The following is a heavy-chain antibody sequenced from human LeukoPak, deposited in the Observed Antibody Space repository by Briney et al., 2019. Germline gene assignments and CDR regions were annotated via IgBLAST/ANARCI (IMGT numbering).Heavy chain of an antibody. Sequence: ASVKVSCKASGYTFIGYYMHWVRQAPGQGLEWMGWINPNSGGTNYAQKFQGRVTMTRDTSISTAYMELSRLRSDDTAVYYCARAAYSRREFDYWGQGTLVTVSS. J-gene: IGHJ4*02. CDR3: ARAAYSRREFDY. V-gene: IGHV1-2*02. D-gene: IGHD5-18*01. CDR1: GYTFIGYY. CDR2: INPNSGGT.